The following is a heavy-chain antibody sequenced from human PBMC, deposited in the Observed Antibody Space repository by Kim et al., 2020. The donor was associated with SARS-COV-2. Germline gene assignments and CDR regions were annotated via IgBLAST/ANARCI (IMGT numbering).Heavy chain of an antibody. D-gene: IGHD6-13*01. CDR3: ARDTGPLRGSSWPRGFDY. V-gene: IGHV4-59*01. J-gene: IGHJ4*02. Sequence: KSRVTISVDTSKNQFSRKLSSVTAADTAVYYCARDTGPLRGSSWPRGFDYWGQGTLVTVSS.